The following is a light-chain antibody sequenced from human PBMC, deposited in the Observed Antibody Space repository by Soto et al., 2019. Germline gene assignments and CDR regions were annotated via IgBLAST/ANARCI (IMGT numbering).Light chain of an antibody. CDR3: SSYTSGSTPIV. CDR2: EVR. V-gene: IGLV2-14*01. CDR1: SSDVGNYNY. Sequence: QSALTQPASVSGSPGQSITISCTGTSSDVGNYNYVSWYQQHPGKAPKLMIYEVRNRPSGVSNRFSGSKSGNTASLTISGLQDEDEADYYCSSYTSGSTPIVFGTGTKLTVL. J-gene: IGLJ1*01.